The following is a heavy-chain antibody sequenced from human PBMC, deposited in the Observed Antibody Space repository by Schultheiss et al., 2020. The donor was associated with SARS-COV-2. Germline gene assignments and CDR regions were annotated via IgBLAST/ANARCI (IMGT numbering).Heavy chain of an antibody. Sequence: SVKVSCKASGYTFTSYAISWVRQAPGQGLEWMGGIIPIFGTANYAQKFQGRVTITADESTSTVYMEVSSLRSEDTAVYYCARDHHFYDSSGYPNWFDPWGQGTLVLVSS. CDR1: GYTFTSYA. CDR2: IIPIFGTA. CDR3: ARDHHFYDSSGYPNWFDP. J-gene: IGHJ5*02. D-gene: IGHD3-22*01. V-gene: IGHV1-69*13.